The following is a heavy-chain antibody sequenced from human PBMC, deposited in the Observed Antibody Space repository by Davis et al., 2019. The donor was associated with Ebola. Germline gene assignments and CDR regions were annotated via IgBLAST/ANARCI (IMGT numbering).Heavy chain of an antibody. D-gene: IGHD2-15*01. V-gene: IGHV3-21*01. CDR3: ASIVCSGGSCYYYYGMDV. J-gene: IGHJ6*02. Sequence: GESLKISCAASGFTFSSYSMNWVRQAPGKGLEWVSSISSSSSYIYYADSVKGRFTISRDNAKNSLYLQMNSLRAEDTAVDYCASIVCSGGSCYYYYGMDVWGQGTTVTVSS. CDR1: GFTFSSYS. CDR2: ISSSSSYI.